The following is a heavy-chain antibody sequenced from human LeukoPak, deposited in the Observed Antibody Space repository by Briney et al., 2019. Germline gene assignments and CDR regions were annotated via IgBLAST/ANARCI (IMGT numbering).Heavy chain of an antibody. J-gene: IGHJ4*02. Sequence: SETLSLTCTVSGGSINSYYWGWIRQPAGNGLEWIGRIYTTGSTNYNPSLESRVTMSVDTSKNQFSLKLTSVTAADTAMYYCARAGYTISYYSLDYWGQGTLVTVSS. V-gene: IGHV4-4*07. CDR3: ARAGYTISYYSLDY. CDR1: GGSINSYY. CDR2: IYTTGST. D-gene: IGHD1-26*01.